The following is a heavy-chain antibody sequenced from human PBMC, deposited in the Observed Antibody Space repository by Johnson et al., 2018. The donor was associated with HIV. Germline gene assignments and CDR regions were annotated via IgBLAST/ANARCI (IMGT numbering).Heavy chain of an antibody. V-gene: IGHV3-30*02. CDR1: GFKFDDYG. J-gene: IGHJ3*02. CDR2: IRYDGSNK. Sequence: QVQLVESGGGLVQPGGSLRVSCAASGFKFDDYGMSWVRQAPGKGLEWVAFIRYDGSNKYYADSVKGRFTISRDNSKNTLYLQMNSLRAEDTAVYYCAKEFPTRGPFDIWGQGTMVTVSS. CDR3: AKEFPTRGPFDI. D-gene: IGHD1-26*01.